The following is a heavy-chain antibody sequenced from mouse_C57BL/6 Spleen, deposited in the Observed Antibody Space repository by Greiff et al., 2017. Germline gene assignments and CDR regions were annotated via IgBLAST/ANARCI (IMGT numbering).Heavy chain of an antibody. CDR1: GYTFTDYY. V-gene: IGHV1-19*01. J-gene: IGHJ4*01. CDR3: ARRTAQATFLYYYAMDY. Sequence: EVQLQQSGPVLVKPGASVKMSCKASGYTFTDYYMNWVKQSHGKSLEWIGVINPYNGGTSYNQKFKGKATLTVDKSSSTAYMELNSLTSEDSAVYYCARRTAQATFLYYYAMDYWGQGTSVTVSS. D-gene: IGHD3-2*02. CDR2: INPYNGGT.